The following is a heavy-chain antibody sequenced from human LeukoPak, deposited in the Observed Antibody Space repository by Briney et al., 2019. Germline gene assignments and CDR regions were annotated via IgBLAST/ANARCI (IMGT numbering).Heavy chain of an antibody. V-gene: IGHV3-66*01. CDR1: GFTVSSNY. D-gene: IGHD3-22*01. J-gene: IGHJ3*02. Sequence: GGSLRLSCAASGFTVSSNYMSWVRQAPGKGLEWVSVIYSGGSTYYADSVKGRFTISRDNSKNTLYLQMNSLRAEDTAVYYCAREIVVDPASAFDIWGQGTMVTVSS. CDR2: IYSGGST. CDR3: AREIVVDPASAFDI.